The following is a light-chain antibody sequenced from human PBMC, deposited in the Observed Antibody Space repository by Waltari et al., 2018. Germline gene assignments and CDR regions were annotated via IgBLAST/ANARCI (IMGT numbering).Light chain of an antibody. V-gene: IGLV4-69*01. Sequence: QLVLTQSPSASASLGASVKLTCTLSSGHTSNIVAWLQQQPEKGPRYLVKVNSDGSQRKGDVIPDRFSGSSSGAERYLTISSLQSEDEADYYCQTGGHGTWVFGGGTKLTVL. CDR1: SGHTSNI. J-gene: IGLJ3*02. CDR2: VNSDGSQ. CDR3: QTGGHGTWV.